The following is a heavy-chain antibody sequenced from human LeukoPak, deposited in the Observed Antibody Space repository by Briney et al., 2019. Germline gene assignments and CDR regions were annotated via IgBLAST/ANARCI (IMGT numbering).Heavy chain of an antibody. D-gene: IGHD1-1*01. V-gene: IGHV3-7*04. CDR2: INRDGSGK. J-gene: IGHJ5*02. Sequence: PGGSQTVSREASGFTLSTYWMSWVRQAPGKGLEWVASINRDGSGKYYVDSLRGRFTTSRDNGKNSLYLQMNSLRAEDTAVYYCARVQTGTTNWFDPWGHGTLVTVSS. CDR3: ARVQTGTTNWFDP. CDR1: GFTLSTYW.